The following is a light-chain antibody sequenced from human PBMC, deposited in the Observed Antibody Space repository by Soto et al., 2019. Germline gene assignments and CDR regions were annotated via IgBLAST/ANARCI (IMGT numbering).Light chain of an antibody. V-gene: IGLV1-44*01. CDR3: AAWDGSLHNVL. J-gene: IGLJ2*01. CDR2: GDN. Sequence: QSVLTQPPSASGTPGQRVTISCSGSGSSIGTNTVNWYRQLAGTAPKLLIYGDNQRPSGVPDRFSGSKSGTSASLAISVLQSEDEADYYCAAWDGSLHNVLFGGGAKLTVL. CDR1: GSSIGTNT.